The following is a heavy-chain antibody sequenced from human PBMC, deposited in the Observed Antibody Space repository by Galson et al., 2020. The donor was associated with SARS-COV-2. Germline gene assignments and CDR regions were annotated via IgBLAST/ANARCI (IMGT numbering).Heavy chain of an antibody. CDR3: ARGWGDYSGHDFDD. D-gene: IGHD5-12*01. V-gene: IGHV1-2*02. Sequence: ASVKVSCKASGYTFTDYSLHWVRQAPGQGLEWMGWIKPDSGDTRYAQRFQGRVTMTRDTSMTTAYMELSSLTSDDTALYYCARGWGDYSGHDFDDWGQGTLVTASS. CDR1: GYTFTDYS. J-gene: IGHJ4*02. CDR2: IKPDSGDT.